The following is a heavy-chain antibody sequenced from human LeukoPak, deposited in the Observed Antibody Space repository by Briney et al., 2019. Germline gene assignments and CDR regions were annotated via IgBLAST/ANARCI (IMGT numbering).Heavy chain of an antibody. CDR1: GGSFSGYY. J-gene: IGHJ4*02. CDR3: ARSSTTAKYSSGWYGY. D-gene: IGHD6-19*01. CDR2: INHSGST. Sequence: SSETLSLTCAVYGGSFSGYYWSWIRQPPGKGLEWIGEINHSGSTNYNPSLKSRVTISVDTSKNQFSLKLSSVTAADTAVYYCARSSTTAKYSSGWYGYWGQGTLVTVSS. V-gene: IGHV4-34*01.